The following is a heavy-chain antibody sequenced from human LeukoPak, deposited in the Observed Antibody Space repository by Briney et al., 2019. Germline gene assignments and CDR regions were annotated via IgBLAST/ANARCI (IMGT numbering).Heavy chain of an antibody. CDR3: ARGTEQQLVDYYFDY. D-gene: IGHD6-13*01. CDR2: INHSGST. Sequence: KPSETLSLTCAVSGDSINSFYWSWIRQPPGKGLEWIGEINHSGSTNYNPSLKSRVTISVDTSKNQFSLKLSSVTAADTAVYYCARGTEQQLVDYYFDYWGQGTLVTVSS. V-gene: IGHV4-34*01. J-gene: IGHJ4*02. CDR1: GDSINSFY.